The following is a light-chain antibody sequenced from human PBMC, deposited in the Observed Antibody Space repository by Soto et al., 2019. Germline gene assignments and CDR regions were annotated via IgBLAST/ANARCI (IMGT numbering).Light chain of an antibody. Sequence: ELVLTQTPGTLSLSPGERATVSCRASQSVPRSYLAWYQQKPGQAPRLLIYGPSSRATGTPDRFSGTGSGTDSALTISTLETDDSAVYYCQQYGGSPFTFGPGTKVDI. CDR1: QSVPRSY. J-gene: IGKJ3*01. V-gene: IGKV3-20*01. CDR2: GPS. CDR3: QQYGGSPFT.